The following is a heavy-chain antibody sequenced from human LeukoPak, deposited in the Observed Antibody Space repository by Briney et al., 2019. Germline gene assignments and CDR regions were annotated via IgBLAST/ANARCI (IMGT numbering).Heavy chain of an antibody. J-gene: IGHJ3*02. CDR2: IYRSGST. V-gene: IGHV4-30-2*01. CDR3: ARGDGDYGDAFDI. D-gene: IGHD4-17*01. Sequence: PSQTLSLTCAVSGGSLSSGGYSWSWIRQPPGKGLEWIGYIYRSGSTYYNPSLKSRVTISVDRSKNQFSLKLSSVTAADTAVYYCARGDGDYGDAFDIWGQRTMVTVSS. CDR1: GGSLSSGGYS.